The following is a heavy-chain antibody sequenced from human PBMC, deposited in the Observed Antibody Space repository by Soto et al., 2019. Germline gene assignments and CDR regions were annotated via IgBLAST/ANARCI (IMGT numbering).Heavy chain of an antibody. CDR2: IYYSGST. CDR3: ASFVEMATISMGHFDY. V-gene: IGHV4-59*01. Sequence: PSETLSLTCTVSGGSISSYYWSWIRQPPGKGLEWIGYIYYSGSTNYNPSLKSRVTISVDTSKNQFSLKLSSVTAADTAVYYCASFVEMATISMGHFDYWGQGTLVTVSS. CDR1: GGSISSYY. D-gene: IGHD5-12*01. J-gene: IGHJ4*02.